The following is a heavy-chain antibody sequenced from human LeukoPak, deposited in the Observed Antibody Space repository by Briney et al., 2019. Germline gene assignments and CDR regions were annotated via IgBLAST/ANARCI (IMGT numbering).Heavy chain of an antibody. D-gene: IGHD5-12*01. CDR1: GGSISRYY. CDR2: IYCSGGT. Sequence: PSETLSLTCTVSGGSISRYYWSWIRQPPGKGLEWIGYIYCSGGTSYNPSLKSRFTMSVDTSKNQFSLKLSSVTAADTAVYYCARGARGYSGYEYYFDYWGQGTLVTVSS. J-gene: IGHJ4*02. CDR3: ARGARGYSGYEYYFDY. V-gene: IGHV4-59*01.